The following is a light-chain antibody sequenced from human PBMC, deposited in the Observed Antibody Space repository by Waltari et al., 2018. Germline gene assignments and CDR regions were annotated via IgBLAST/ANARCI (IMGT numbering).Light chain of an antibody. CDR3: QQYGASPT. CDR1: QNVHNNY. CDR2: GAS. J-gene: IGKJ4*01. V-gene: IGKV3-20*01. Sequence: EIVLTQSPGTLSLSPGDGASLSCRASQNVHNNYLAWYQRRPGQAPRLLIYGASRRATGIPDRFSGSGSGTDFTLSISRLEPEDFAVYYCQQYGASPTFGGGTKVEMK.